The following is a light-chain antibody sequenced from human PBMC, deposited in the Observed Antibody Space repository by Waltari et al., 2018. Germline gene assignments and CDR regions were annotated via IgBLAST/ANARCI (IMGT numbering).Light chain of an antibody. V-gene: IGLV1-51*01. CDR1: SSNIGSHY. CDR2: DNK. J-gene: IGLJ2*01. Sequence: QSVLTQPPSVSAAPGQKVTISCSGSSSNIGSHYVFWYQQLPRTAPKRLIYDNKKRPSGIPDRFSGAKSGTSATLGITGLQTGDEADYYCATWDDSLRAVVFGGGTKLAVL. CDR3: ATWDDSLRAVV.